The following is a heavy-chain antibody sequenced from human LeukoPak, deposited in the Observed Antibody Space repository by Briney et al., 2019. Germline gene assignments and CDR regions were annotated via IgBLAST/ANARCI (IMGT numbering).Heavy chain of an antibody. D-gene: IGHD2-2*01. V-gene: IGHV3-30*02. J-gene: IGHJ4*02. CDR2: IRYDGSNK. CDR1: GFTFSSYG. CDR3: AKGSWADIVVVPAARDYYFDY. Sequence: PGGSLRLSCAASGFTFSSYGMHWVRQAPGKGLEWVAFIRYDGSNKYYADSGKGRFTISRDNSKNTLYLQMNSLRAEDTAVYYCAKGSWADIVVVPAARDYYFDYWGQGTMVTVSS.